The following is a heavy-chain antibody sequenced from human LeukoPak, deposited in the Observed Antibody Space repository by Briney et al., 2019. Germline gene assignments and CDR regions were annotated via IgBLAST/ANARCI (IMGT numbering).Heavy chain of an antibody. Sequence: GGSLRLSCAASGFTFSRYWMHWVRQAPGKGLVWVSRIDSDGTNRDYADSVKGRFTISRDNAKNTVYLQMNSLRDEDTAVYHCEGRATGLPEYWGQGSLVTVSS. CDR1: GFTFSRYW. J-gene: IGHJ4*02. CDR3: EGRATGLPEY. CDR2: IDSDGTNR. D-gene: IGHD3-9*01. V-gene: IGHV3-74*01.